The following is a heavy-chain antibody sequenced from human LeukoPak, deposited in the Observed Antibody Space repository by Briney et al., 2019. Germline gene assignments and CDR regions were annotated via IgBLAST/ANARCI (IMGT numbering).Heavy chain of an antibody. V-gene: IGHV3-30*04. Sequence: GGSLRLSCAASGFTFSSYAMHWVRQAPGKGLEWVAVISYDGSNKYYADSVKGRFTISRDNPKNTLYLQMNSLRAEDTAVYYCARGYYDFWSGYYTYYYYYMDVWGKGTTVTVSS. CDR2: ISYDGSNK. CDR1: GFTFSSYA. CDR3: ARGYYDFWSGYYTYYYYYMDV. J-gene: IGHJ6*03. D-gene: IGHD3-3*01.